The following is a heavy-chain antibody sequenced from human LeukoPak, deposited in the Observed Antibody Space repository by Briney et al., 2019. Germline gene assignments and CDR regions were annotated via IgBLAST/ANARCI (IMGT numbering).Heavy chain of an antibody. CDR2: ISGSGGST. D-gene: IGHD3-22*01. CDR3: AKGRYYDSSGYSILDY. J-gene: IGHJ4*02. Sequence: GGSLRLSCAASGFTFSSYAMSWVRQAPGKGLEWVSAISGSGGSTYYADSVKGRFTISRDNSKNMLYLQMNSLRAEDTAVYYCAKGRYYDSSGYSILDYWGQGTLVTVSS. V-gene: IGHV3-23*01. CDR1: GFTFSSYA.